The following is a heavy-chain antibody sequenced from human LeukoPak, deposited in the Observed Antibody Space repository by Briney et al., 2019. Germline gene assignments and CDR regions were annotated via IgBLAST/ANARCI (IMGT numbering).Heavy chain of an antibody. J-gene: IGHJ4*02. CDR3: ASVRMVRGAVDY. D-gene: IGHD3-10*01. CDR1: GGSFSGYY. V-gene: IGHV4-34*01. Sequence: KPSETLSLTCAVYGGSFSGYYRSWIRQPPGKGLEWIGEINHSGSTNYNPSLKSRVTISVDTSKNQFSLKLSSVTAADTAVYYCASVRMVRGAVDYWGQGTLVTVSS. CDR2: INHSGST.